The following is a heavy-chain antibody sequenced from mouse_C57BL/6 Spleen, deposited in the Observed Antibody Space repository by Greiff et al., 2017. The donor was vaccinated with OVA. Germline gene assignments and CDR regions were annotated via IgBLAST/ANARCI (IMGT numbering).Heavy chain of an antibody. CDR2: IYPGDGDT. Sequence: VKLQQSGAELVKPGASVKISCKASGYAFSSYWMNWVKQRPGKGLEWIGQIYPGDGDTNYNGKFKGKATLTADKSSSTAYMQLSSLTSEDSAVYFCARPGSSLYAMDYWGQGTSVTVSS. J-gene: IGHJ4*01. V-gene: IGHV1-80*01. CDR1: GYAFSSYW. D-gene: IGHD1-1*01. CDR3: ARPGSSLYAMDY.